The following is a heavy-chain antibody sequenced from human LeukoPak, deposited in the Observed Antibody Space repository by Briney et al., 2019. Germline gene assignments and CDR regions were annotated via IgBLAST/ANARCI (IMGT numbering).Heavy chain of an antibody. CDR1: GFTFSGYG. CDR3: PYYHVNEEPPTF. D-gene: IGHD1-1*01. CDR2: VRYDSSNK. J-gene: IGHJ4*02. Sequence: GGSLRLSCAASGFTFSGYGMHWVRQAPGKGLEWVAFVRYDSSNKYYADSVKGRFTVSRDNSKNMLYLQMNSLRAEDTAVYYCPYYHVNEEPPTFWGQGTLVTVSS. V-gene: IGHV3-30*02.